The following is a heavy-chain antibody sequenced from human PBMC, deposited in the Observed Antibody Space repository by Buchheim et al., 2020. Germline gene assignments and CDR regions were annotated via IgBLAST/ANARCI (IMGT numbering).Heavy chain of an antibody. CDR3: ARRVGPIAVAGNGGVRDGMDV. CDR1: GYSFTSYW. CDR2: IYPGDSDT. D-gene: IGHD6-19*01. V-gene: IGHV5-51*01. J-gene: IGHJ6*02. Sequence: EVQLVQSGAEVKKPGESLKISCKGSGYSFTSYWIGWVRQMPGKGLEWMGIIYPGDSDTRYSPSFQCQVTISADKSISTAYPQRSSLKASDTAMYYCARRVGPIAVAGNGGVRDGMDVWGQGTT.